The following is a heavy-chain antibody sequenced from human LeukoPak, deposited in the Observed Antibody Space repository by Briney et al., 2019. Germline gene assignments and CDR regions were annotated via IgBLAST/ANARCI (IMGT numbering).Heavy chain of an antibody. CDR3: ARVAMITIFGVVTKSGYFDY. CDR1: GGSISGGGYY. D-gene: IGHD3-3*01. CDR2: IYYSGST. J-gene: IGHJ4*02. Sequence: SSETLSLTCTVSGGSISGGGYYWSWIRQHPGKGLEWIGYIYYSGSTYYNPSLKSRVTISVDTSKNQFSLKLSSVTAADTAVYYCARVAMITIFGVVTKSGYFDYWGQGTLVTVSS. V-gene: IGHV4-31*03.